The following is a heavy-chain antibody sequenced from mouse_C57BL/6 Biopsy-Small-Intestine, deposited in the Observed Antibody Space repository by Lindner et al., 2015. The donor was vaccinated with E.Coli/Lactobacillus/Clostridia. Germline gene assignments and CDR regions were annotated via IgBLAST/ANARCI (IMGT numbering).Heavy chain of an antibody. CDR3: ARPLYYGSSHFAY. CDR2: ISRGSSTI. J-gene: IGHJ3*01. CDR1: GFTFSDYG. Sequence: VQLQESGGGLVKPGGSLKVSCAASGFTFSDYGVHWVRQAPEKGLEWVAFISRGSSTIYYADTVKGRFTISRDNAKNTLFLQMTSLRSEDTAMYYCARPLYYGSSHFAYWGQGTLVSVSA. V-gene: IGHV5-17*01. D-gene: IGHD1-1*01.